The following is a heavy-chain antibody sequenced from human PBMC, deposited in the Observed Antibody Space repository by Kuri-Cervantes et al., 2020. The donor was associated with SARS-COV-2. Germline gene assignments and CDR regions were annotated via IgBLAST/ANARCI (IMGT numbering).Heavy chain of an antibody. D-gene: IGHD6-6*01. J-gene: IGHJ5*02. V-gene: IGHV3-9*01. Sequence: SLKISCAASGFTFDDYAMHWVRQAPGKGLEWVSGISWNSGSIGYADSVKGRFTISGDNAKNSLYLQMNSLRAEGTALYYCAKDIREQLVGGVGWFDPWGQGTLVTVSS. CDR2: ISWNSGSI. CDR3: AKDIREQLVGGVGWFDP. CDR1: GFTFDDYA.